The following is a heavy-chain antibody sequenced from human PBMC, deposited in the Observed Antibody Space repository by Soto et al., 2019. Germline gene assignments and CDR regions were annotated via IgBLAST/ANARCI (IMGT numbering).Heavy chain of an antibody. CDR2: ISGSGLTT. CDR1: GFTFSSYA. Sequence: EVQLLESGGGLVQPGGSLRLSCGAAGFTFSSYAMGWVRQAPGKGLEWVSAISGSGLTTNYADSVRGRFTISRDNSKNTLYLQMNSLSAEDTAVYYCAKSVPCRSSWCVGFNWFDPWGQGTLVTVSS. D-gene: IGHD6-6*01. CDR3: AKSVPCRSSWCVGFNWFDP. V-gene: IGHV3-23*01. J-gene: IGHJ5*02.